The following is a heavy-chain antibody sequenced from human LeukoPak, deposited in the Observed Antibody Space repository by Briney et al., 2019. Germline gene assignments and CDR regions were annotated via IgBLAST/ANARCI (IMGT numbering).Heavy chain of an antibody. V-gene: IGHV3-23*01. CDR1: GFTFSSYA. D-gene: IGHD3-10*01. J-gene: IGHJ4*02. CDR2: ISGSGGST. CDR3: ARINMVRGVISPPDH. Sequence: PGGSLRLSCAASGFTFSSYAMSWVRQAPGKGLEWVSTISGSGGSTYYADSVKGRFTISRDNAKNSLYLEMNSLRDEDTAVYYCARINMVRGVISPPDHWGQGTLVTVSS.